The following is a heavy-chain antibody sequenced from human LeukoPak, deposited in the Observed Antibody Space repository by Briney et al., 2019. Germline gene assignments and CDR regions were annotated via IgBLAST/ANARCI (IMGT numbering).Heavy chain of an antibody. CDR2: IKQDGSEK. CDR3: AKERNPNCGDYSFDY. J-gene: IGHJ4*02. V-gene: IGHV3-7*03. D-gene: IGHD4-17*01. Sequence: PGGSLRLSCAASGFTFSSYWMSWVRQAPGKGLEWVANIKQDGSEKYYVDSVKGRFTISRDNAKNSLYLQMNSLRAEDTAVYYCAKERNPNCGDYSFDYWGQGTLVTVSS. CDR1: GFTFSSYW.